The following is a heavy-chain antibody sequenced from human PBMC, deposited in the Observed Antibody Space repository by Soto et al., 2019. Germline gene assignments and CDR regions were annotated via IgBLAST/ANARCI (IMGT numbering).Heavy chain of an antibody. D-gene: IGHD2-15*01. V-gene: IGHV3-11*01. CDR2: ISSSGSTI. Sequence: GGSLRFSCAASGFTFSDYYMSWVRQAPGKGLEWVSYISSSGSTIYYADSVKGRFTISRDNAKNSLYLQMNSLRAEDTAVYYCARVTGYCSGGSCYLDYWGQGTLVTVSS. CDR3: ARVTGYCSGGSCYLDY. J-gene: IGHJ4*02. CDR1: GFTFSDYY.